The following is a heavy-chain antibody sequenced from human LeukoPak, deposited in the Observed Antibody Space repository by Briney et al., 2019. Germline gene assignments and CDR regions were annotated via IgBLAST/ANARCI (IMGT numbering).Heavy chain of an antibody. D-gene: IGHD3-22*01. CDR2: IYYSGST. CDR3: AGQYYYDSSGYYVN. J-gene: IGHJ4*02. V-gene: IGHV4-59*01. CDR1: GGSISSYY. Sequence: SETLSLTCTVSGGSISSYYWSWIRQPPGKGLEWIGYIYYSGSTNYNPSLESRVTISVDTSKNQFSLKLSSVTAADTAVYYCAGQYYYDSSGYYVNWGQGTLVTVSS.